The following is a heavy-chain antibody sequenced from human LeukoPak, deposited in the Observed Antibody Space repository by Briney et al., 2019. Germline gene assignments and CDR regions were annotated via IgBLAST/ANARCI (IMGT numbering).Heavy chain of an antibody. D-gene: IGHD6-13*01. CDR2: ISAYNGNT. CDR1: GYTFTSYD. J-gene: IGHJ6*02. V-gene: IGHV1-18*01. Sequence: ASVKVSCKASGYTFTSYDITWVRQAPGQGLGWMGWISAYNGNTNYAQRFKGRVTMTTDTFTSTAYMELRSLISDDTAVYYCARGRQQLDYGMDVWGQGTTVTVSS. CDR3: ARGRQQLDYGMDV.